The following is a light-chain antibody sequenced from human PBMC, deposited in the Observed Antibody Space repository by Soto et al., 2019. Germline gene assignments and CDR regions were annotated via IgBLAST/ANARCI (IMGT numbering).Light chain of an antibody. CDR1: SSDVGGYNY. CDR3: SSYTSDNTWV. J-gene: IGLJ3*02. Sequence: QSALTQPASVYGSPGQSITISCTGTSSDVGGYNYVSWYQQYPGKAPKLMIYEVSDRPSGVSNRFSGSKSGNTASLTISGLQAEDESDYYCSSYTSDNTWVFGGGTKLTVL. CDR2: EVS. V-gene: IGLV2-14*01.